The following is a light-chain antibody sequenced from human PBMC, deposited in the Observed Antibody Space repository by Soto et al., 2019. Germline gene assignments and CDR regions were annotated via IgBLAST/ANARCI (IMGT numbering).Light chain of an antibody. CDR2: NAD. V-gene: IGKV1-5*01. Sequence: IQMTHSPSTLSASVGDRVTITCRARQDINRWLAWYQQKPGKAPKILIYNADTLESGVPSRFSGSGYGTEFILTISSLQPDDFATYYCQQFSLYWAFGQGTKV. CDR1: QDINRW. CDR3: QQFSLYWA. J-gene: IGKJ1*01.